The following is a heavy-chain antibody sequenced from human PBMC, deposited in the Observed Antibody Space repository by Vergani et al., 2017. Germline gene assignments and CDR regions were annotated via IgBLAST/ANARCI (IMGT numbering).Heavy chain of an antibody. D-gene: IGHD2-21*01. CDR3: ANECGENCSWDY. Sequence: QVQLVESGGGVVQPGGSLRLSCAASGFTFSFYGMHWVRQAPGKGLEWVAFIGHDATYKYLADSVRGRFSISRDNSGNAMYLQMTSLRGEDTAVYYCANECGENCSWDYWGQGTLVSVAS. V-gene: IGHV3-30*02. J-gene: IGHJ4*02. CDR2: IGHDATYK. CDR1: GFTFSFYG.